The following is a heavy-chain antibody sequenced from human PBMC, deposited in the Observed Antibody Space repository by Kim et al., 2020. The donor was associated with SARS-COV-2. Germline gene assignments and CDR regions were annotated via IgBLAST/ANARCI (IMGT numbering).Heavy chain of an antibody. J-gene: IGHJ6*02. D-gene: IGHD2-15*01. V-gene: IGHV3-53*01. Sequence: GGSLRLSCAASGLTVSSFYMNWVRQAPGKGLEWVSVIYTDGSTSYADSVKGRFTISRDNSKNTLFLQMSSLGADDTAVYYCVRIVVVGHFGLDVWGQGTTVTVSS. CDR1: GLTVSSFY. CDR3: VRIVVVGHFGLDV. CDR2: IYTDGST.